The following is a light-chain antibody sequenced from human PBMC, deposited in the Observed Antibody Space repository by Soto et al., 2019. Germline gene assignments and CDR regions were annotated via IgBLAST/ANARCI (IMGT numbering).Light chain of an antibody. CDR3: QQYNILST. Sequence: DIQMTQSPSTLSASVGDRVTITCRASQSIRYWVAWYQHKPGKAPKLLIYDASTLESGVPTRFSGSGSGTECTLTISSLHPDDFAPYYCQQYNILSTFGQGTKVEI. CDR2: DAS. V-gene: IGKV1-5*01. J-gene: IGKJ1*01. CDR1: QSIRYW.